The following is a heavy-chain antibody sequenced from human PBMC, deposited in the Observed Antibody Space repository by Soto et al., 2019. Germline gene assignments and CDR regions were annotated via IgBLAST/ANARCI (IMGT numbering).Heavy chain of an antibody. V-gene: IGHV3-21*01. Sequence: PGESLKISCAASGFTFSSYSMNWVRQAPGKGLEWVSSISSSSSYIYYADSVKGRFTISRDNAKNSLYLQMNSLRAEDTAVYYCARDPFTPYCSGGSCSRQSYMDVWGKGTTVTVSS. CDR3: ARDPFTPYCSGGSCSRQSYMDV. D-gene: IGHD2-15*01. J-gene: IGHJ6*03. CDR2: ISSSSSYI. CDR1: GFTFSSYS.